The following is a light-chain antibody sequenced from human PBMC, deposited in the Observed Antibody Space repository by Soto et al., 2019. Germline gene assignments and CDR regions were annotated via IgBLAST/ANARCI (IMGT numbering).Light chain of an antibody. CDR2: EAS. Sequence: DIVLTQSPATLSLSPGDRATLSCRASQSVRSYLAWYQQKPGQAPRLLIYEASIRATGIPARFSGSGSGTDFTLTISSLEPDDFAVYYCQQRSNWPPTFGGGTKVEIK. CDR3: QQRSNWPPT. J-gene: IGKJ4*01. V-gene: IGKV3-11*01. CDR1: QSVRSY.